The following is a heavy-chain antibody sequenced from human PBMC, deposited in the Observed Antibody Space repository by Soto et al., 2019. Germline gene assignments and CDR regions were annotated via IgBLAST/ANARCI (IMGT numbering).Heavy chain of an antibody. CDR1: SGSINSFY. V-gene: IGHV4-4*07. CDR3: ARDRIIGTSYSDY. CDR2: IHSSGTT. D-gene: IGHD1-7*01. J-gene: IGHJ4*02. Sequence: LSLTCTVSSGSINSFYWSWIRQPAGKGLEWIGRIHSSGTTNYNPSLKSRVTMSVDTSSNQFSLKLTSVTAADTAVYYCARDRIIGTSYSDYWGQGVLVTVSS.